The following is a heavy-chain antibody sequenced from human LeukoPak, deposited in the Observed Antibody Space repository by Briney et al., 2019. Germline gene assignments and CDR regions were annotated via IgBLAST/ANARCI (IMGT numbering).Heavy chain of an antibody. D-gene: IGHD4-17*01. J-gene: IGHJ3*02. CDR2: ISYIGST. V-gene: IGHV4-59*11. CDR3: ARDLVTVTKGFDI. CDR1: DDSFSSHY. Sequence: SETLSLTCGVSDDSFSSHYWTWIRQPPGKGLEWIGYISYIGSTNYNPSLKSRVTISIDTSKKQFSLKLSSVTAADTAVYYCARDLVTVTKGFDIWGQGTMVSVFS.